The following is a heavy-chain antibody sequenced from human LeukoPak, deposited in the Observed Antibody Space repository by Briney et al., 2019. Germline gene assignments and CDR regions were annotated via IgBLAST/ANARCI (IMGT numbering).Heavy chain of an antibody. CDR2: ISGSGGST. D-gene: IGHD1-26*01. Sequence: PGGSLRLSCAASGFTFSSYAMSWVRQAPGKGLEWVSAISGSGGSTYYADSVKGRFTISRDNSKNTLYLQMNSLRAEDTAVYYCARVYSGSYYHYYYYMDVWGKGTTVTVSS. V-gene: IGHV3-23*01. CDR3: ARVYSGSYYHYYYYMDV. CDR1: GFTFSSYA. J-gene: IGHJ6*03.